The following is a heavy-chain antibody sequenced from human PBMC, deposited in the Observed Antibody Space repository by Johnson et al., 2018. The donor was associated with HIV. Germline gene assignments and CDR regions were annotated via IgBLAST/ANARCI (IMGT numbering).Heavy chain of an antibody. V-gene: IGHV3-33*01. CDR2: IWYDGSNK. Sequence: QVQLVESGGGVVQPGRSLRLSCAASGFTFSSYGMHWVRQAPGKGLEWVAVIWYDGSNKYYADSVKGRFTISRDNSKNPLYLQMNSLRAEDTAVYYCAGGSYNEAFDIWCQGTMVTVSS. D-gene: IGHD1-26*01. CDR1: GFTFSSYG. J-gene: IGHJ3*02. CDR3: AGGSYNEAFDI.